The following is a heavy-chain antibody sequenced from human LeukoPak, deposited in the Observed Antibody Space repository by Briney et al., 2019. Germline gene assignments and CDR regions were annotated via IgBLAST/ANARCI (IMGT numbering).Heavy chain of an antibody. J-gene: IGHJ6*02. CDR2: ISGSGGST. V-gene: IGHV3-23*01. D-gene: IGHD3-10*01. Sequence: TGGSLRLSCAASGFTFSSYAMSWVRQAAGKGLEWVSAISGSGGSTYYADFVKGRFTISRDNSKNTLYLQMNSLRAEDTAVYYCETLLLWFGELLPYGMDVWGQGTTVTVSS. CDR1: GFTFSSYA. CDR3: ETLLLWFGELLPYGMDV.